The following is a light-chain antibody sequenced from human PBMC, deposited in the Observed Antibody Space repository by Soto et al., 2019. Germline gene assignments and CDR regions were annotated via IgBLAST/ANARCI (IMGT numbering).Light chain of an antibody. CDR3: QVWDSSSDHVV. CDR2: YDD. V-gene: IGLV3-21*01. Sequence: SYELTQPRSLSVAPGKTARITCGGDNIGNKNVQWYQQKSGQAPVFVIYYDDDRPSGIPERFDGSNSGNTATLTISRVEGEDEADYYCQVWDSSSDHVVFGGGTKVTVL. J-gene: IGLJ2*01. CDR1: NIGNKN.